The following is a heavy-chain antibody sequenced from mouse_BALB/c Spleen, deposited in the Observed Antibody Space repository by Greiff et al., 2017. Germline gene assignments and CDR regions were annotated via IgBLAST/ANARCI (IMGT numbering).Heavy chain of an antibody. Sequence: EVQLKQSGAELVKPGASVKLSCTASGFNIKDTYMHWVKQRPEQGLEWIGRIDPANGNTKYDPKFQGKATITADTSSNTAYLQLSSLTSEDTAVYYCARAPLRLHYAMDYWGQGTSVTVSS. CDR3: ARAPLRLHYAMDY. V-gene: IGHV14-3*02. D-gene: IGHD1-2*01. J-gene: IGHJ4*01. CDR2: IDPANGNT. CDR1: GFNIKDTY.